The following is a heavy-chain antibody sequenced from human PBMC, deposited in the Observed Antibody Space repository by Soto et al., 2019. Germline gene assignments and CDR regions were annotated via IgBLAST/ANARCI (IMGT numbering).Heavy chain of an antibody. Sequence: VGSLRLSCAASGFTFSSYAMSWVRQAPGKGLEWVSAISGSGGSTYYADSVKGRFTISRDNSKNTLYLQMNSLRAEDTAVYYCANETGEPYYFHYSGPGTMVTVSS. V-gene: IGHV3-23*01. CDR3: ANETGEPYYFHY. CDR1: GFTFSSYA. D-gene: IGHD7-27*01. CDR2: ISGSGGST. J-gene: IGHJ4*02.